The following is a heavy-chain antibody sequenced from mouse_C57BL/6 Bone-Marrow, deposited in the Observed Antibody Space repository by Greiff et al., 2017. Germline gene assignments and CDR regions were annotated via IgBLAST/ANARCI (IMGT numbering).Heavy chain of an antibody. V-gene: IGHV14-4*01. CDR3: TPITTVVATSYFDY. CDR1: GFNIKDDY. CDR2: IDPENGDT. Sequence: DVKLVESGAELVRPGASVKLSCTASGFNIKDDYMHWVKQRPEQGLEWIGWIDPENGDTEYASKFQGKATITADTSSNTAYLQLSSLTSEDTAVYYCTPITTVVATSYFDYWGQGTTLTVSS. D-gene: IGHD1-1*01. J-gene: IGHJ2*01.